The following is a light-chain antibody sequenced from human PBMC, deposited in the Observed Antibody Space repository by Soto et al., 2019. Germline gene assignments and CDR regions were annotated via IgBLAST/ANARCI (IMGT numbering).Light chain of an antibody. CDR2: DAS. Sequence: EIVLTQSPGTLSLSPGERVTLSCRASQSLSSGYLAWYQQKFGQAPRLLIYDASRRATGIPERFSGSGSGTDFTLTINRLEPEDFAVYYCQQYGDWPPVTFGGGTKVDIK. V-gene: IGKV3-20*01. J-gene: IGKJ4*01. CDR1: QSLSSGY. CDR3: QQYGDWPPVT.